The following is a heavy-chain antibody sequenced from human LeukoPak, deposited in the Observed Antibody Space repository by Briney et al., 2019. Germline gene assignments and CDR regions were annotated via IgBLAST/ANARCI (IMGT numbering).Heavy chain of an antibody. V-gene: IGHV3-66*01. Sequence: GGSLRLSCAASGFTISSKYMSWVRQAPGKGLEWVSVIYSGGRTYYADSVKGRFTISRDNSKNTLYLQMNSLRAEDTAVYYCARIGAGSSRDYWGQGTLVSVSS. CDR1: GFTISSKY. CDR2: IYSGGRT. CDR3: ARIGAGSSRDY. J-gene: IGHJ4*02. D-gene: IGHD6-13*01.